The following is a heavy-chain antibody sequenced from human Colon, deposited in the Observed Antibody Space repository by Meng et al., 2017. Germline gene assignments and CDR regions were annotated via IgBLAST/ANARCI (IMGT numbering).Heavy chain of an antibody. CDR3: ARGIMNGNSLKPFDD. J-gene: IGHJ4*02. CDR2: INPNSGGT. CDR1: GYTFTGYY. D-gene: IGHD4-23*01. V-gene: IGHV1-2*06. Sequence: ASVKVSCKASGYTFTGYYMHWVRQAPGQGLEWLGRINPNSGGTKYGKKLEGRVTVTRDTSISSAHMEMNSLRSDDKAVNYCARGIMNGNSLKPFDDWGQGTLVTVSS.